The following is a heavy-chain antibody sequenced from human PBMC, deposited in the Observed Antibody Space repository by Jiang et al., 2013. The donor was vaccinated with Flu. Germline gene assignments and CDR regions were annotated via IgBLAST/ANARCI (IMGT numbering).Heavy chain of an antibody. V-gene: IGHV3-21*01. J-gene: IGHJ5*02. CDR3: ARDGGYSRNWFDP. CDR2: ISSSSSYI. CDR1: GFTFSSYS. Sequence: VQLVESGGGLVKPGGSLRLSCAASGFTFSSYSMNWVRQAPGKGLEWVSSISSSSSYIYYADSVKGRFTISRDNAKNSLYLQMNSLRAEDTAVYYCARDGGYSRNWFDPGAREPWSPSPQ. D-gene: IGHD6-13*01.